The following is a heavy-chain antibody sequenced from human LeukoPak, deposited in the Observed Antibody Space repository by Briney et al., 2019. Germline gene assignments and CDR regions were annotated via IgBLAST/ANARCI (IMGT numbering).Heavy chain of an antibody. CDR3: ARAGVGKLPFDY. CDR2: MNPVSGNA. Sequence: ASVKVSCKASGYTFTNFDINWVRQAPGQGLEWTGWMNPVSGNAGSAQKFQGRVTLTRDTSITTAYMELTSLRSEDTAVYYCARAGVGKLPFDYWGQGTLVTVSS. J-gene: IGHJ4*02. CDR1: GYTFTNFD. V-gene: IGHV1-8*01. D-gene: IGHD2-15*01.